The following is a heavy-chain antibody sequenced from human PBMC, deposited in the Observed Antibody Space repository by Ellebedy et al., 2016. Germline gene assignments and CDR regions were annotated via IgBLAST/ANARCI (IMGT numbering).Heavy chain of an antibody. CDR3: ARADSTLRFLEWLRGVYYFDY. Sequence: ASVKVSCXASGYTFTSYGISWVRQAPGQGLEWMGWISAYNGNTNYAQKLQGRVTMTTDTSTSTAYMELRSLRSDDTAVYYCARADSTLRFLEWLRGVYYFDYWGQGTLVTVSS. D-gene: IGHD3-3*01. J-gene: IGHJ4*02. V-gene: IGHV1-18*01. CDR2: ISAYNGNT. CDR1: GYTFTSYG.